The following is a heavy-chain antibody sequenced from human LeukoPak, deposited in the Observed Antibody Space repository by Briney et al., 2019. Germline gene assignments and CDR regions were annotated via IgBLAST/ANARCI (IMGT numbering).Heavy chain of an antibody. CDR3: ARDPDYGDYNDDY. D-gene: IGHD4-17*01. CDR1: GGTFSSYA. Sequence: AASVKVSFKASGGTFSSYAISWVRQAPGQGLEWMGGIIPIFGTANYSQKFQGRVTITADESTSTAYMELSSLRSEDTAVYYCARDPDYGDYNDDYWGQGTLVTVSS. CDR2: IIPIFGTA. V-gene: IGHV1-69*13. J-gene: IGHJ4*02.